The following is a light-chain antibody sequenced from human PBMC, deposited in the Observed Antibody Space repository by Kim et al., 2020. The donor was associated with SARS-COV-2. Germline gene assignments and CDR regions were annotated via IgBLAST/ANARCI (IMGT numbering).Light chain of an antibody. CDR3: QSYDNSLSGSYV. CDR1: SSNIGAGYD. CDR2: GNN. Sequence: VTTPCTGISSNIGAGYDVHCYQQLPGTAPKLLIYGNNNRPSGVPDRFSGSKSGTSASLAITGLQAEDEADYYCQSYDNSLSGSYVFGTGTKVTVL. V-gene: IGLV1-40*01. J-gene: IGLJ1*01.